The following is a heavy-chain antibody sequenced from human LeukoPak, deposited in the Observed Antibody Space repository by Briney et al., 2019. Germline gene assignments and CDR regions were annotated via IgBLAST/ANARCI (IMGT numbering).Heavy chain of an antibody. CDR2: IYSTGST. V-gene: IGHV4-4*07. Sequence: SETLSLTCTVSGGSISSYYWSWIRQPAGKGLEWIGRIYSTGSTNYNPSLKSRVTISVDTSKNQFSLKLSSVTAADTAVYYCARRWGYCSSTSCSTAYYYYMDVWGKGTTVTVSS. CDR3: ARRWGYCSSTSCSTAYYYYMDV. CDR1: GGSISSYY. D-gene: IGHD2-2*01. J-gene: IGHJ6*03.